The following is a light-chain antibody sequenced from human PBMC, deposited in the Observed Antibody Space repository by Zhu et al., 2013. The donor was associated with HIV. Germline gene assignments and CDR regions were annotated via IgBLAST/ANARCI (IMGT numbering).Light chain of an antibody. CDR3: QQSYSTPWT. V-gene: IGKV1-39*01. CDR1: QGIRTD. Sequence: DIQMTQSPSSLSASVGDRVTITCRASQGIRTDLAWYQHKPGKVPKRLIYGASSLQSGVPARFSGSGSGTDFTLTISSLQPEDFATYYCQQSYSTPWTFGQGTKVEIK. J-gene: IGKJ1*01. CDR2: GAS.